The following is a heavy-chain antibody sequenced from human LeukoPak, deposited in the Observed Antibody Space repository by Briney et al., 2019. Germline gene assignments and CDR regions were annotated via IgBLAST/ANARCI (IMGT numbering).Heavy chain of an antibody. V-gene: IGHV4-30-4*08. D-gene: IGHD2-2*02. CDR2: IYYSGST. J-gene: IGHJ5*02. Sequence: SETLSLTCTVSGGSISSGDYYWSWIRQPPGKGLEWIGYIYYSGSTYYNTSLKSRVTISVDTSKNQFSLKLSSVTAADTAVYYCARDGGDQLLYQGNWFDPWGQGTLVTVSS. CDR3: ARDGGDQLLYQGNWFDP. CDR1: GGSISSGDYY.